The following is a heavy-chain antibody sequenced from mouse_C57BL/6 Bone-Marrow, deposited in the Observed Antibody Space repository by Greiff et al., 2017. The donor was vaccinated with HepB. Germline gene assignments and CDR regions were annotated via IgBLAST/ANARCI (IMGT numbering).Heavy chain of an antibody. D-gene: IGHD3-1*01. CDR1: GFTFSDYG. CDR3: ARPTSQAWFAY. J-gene: IGHJ3*01. V-gene: IGHV5-17*01. CDR2: ISSGSSTI. Sequence: EVQLQESGGGLVKPGGSLKLSCAASGFTFSDYGMHWVRQAPEKGLEWVAYISSGSSTIYYADTVKGRFTISRDNAKNTLFLQMTSLRSEDTAMYYCARPTSQAWFAYWGQGTLVTVSA.